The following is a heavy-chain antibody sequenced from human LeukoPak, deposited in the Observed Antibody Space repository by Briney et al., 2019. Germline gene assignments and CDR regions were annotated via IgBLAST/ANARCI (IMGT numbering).Heavy chain of an antibody. CDR1: AFTFGDYA. D-gene: IGHD2-15*01. CDR2: IRSKAYGGTT. V-gene: IGHV3-49*04. J-gene: IGHJ4*02. CDR3: TRDQTPYN. Sequence: PGGSLRLSCTTSAFTFGDYAMTWVRQAPGKGLEWVGFIRSKAYGGTTEYAASVKGRFTISRDDSKSIAYLQMNSLKTEDTAVYYCTRDQTPYNWGQGTLVTVSS.